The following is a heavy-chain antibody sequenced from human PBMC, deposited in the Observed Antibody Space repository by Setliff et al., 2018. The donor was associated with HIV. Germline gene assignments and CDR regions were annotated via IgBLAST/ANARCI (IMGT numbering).Heavy chain of an antibody. CDR1: GYTFTSYA. CDR2: INAGNGHT. D-gene: IGHD1-26*01. CDR3: ARVSGLSGELLYFDY. V-gene: IGHV1-3*01. J-gene: IGHJ4*02. Sequence: GASVKVSCKASGYTFTSYALHWVRQAPGQRLEWMGWINAGNGHTKYSQKFQGRVSITRDTSASTAYMELSSLRSEDTAVYYCARVSGLSGELLYFDYWGLGTLVTVPQ.